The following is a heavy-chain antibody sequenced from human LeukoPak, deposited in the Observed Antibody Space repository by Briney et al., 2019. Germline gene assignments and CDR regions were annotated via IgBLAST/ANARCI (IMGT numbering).Heavy chain of an antibody. J-gene: IGHJ4*02. V-gene: IGHV3-48*01. CDR2: ISSSSSTI. CDR1: GFTFSSYS. CDR3: ARVSCSSTSCKTRAFDY. D-gene: IGHD2-2*01. Sequence: GGSLRLSCAASGFTFSSYSMNWVRQAPGKGLEWVSYISSSSSTIYYADSVKGRFTISRDNAKNSLYLQMNSLRAEDTAVYYCARVSCSSTSCKTRAFDYWGQGTLVTVSS.